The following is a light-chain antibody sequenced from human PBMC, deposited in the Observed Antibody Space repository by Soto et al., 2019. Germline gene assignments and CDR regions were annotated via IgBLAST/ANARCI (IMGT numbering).Light chain of an antibody. J-gene: IGLJ1*01. CDR3: CSYAGSSTLYV. Sequence: QSALTQPASVSGSHGQSITISCTGTSSDVGSYNLVSWYQQHPGKAPKLKIYEGSKRPSGVSNRFSGSKSGNTASLTISGLQAEDEADYYCCSYAGSSTLYVFGTGTKLSVL. CDR2: EGS. V-gene: IGLV2-23*01. CDR1: SSDVGSYNL.